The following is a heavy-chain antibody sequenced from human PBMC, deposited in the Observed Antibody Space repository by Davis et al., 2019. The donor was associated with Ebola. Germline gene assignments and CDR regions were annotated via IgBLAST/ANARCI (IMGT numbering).Heavy chain of an antibody. D-gene: IGHD4-17*01. V-gene: IGHV4-59*01. CDR2: IYFSGAA. J-gene: IGHJ4*02. Sequence: PSETLSLTCTVSGGSITNYYWDWIRQPPGKGLEWIGHIYFSGAAKYNPYLRSRATISVDTSKHQFYLKLNSVTAAATAVYYCARDAADDYCVNFDYWGQGNLVTVSS. CDR3: ARDAADDYCVNFDY. CDR1: GGSITNYY.